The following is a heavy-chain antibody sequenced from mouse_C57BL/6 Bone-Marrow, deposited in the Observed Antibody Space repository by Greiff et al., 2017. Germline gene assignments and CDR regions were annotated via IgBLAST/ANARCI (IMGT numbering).Heavy chain of an antibody. CDR3: ARHYYGSSCGYWYFDV. D-gene: IGHD1-1*01. CDR2: IHPNSGST. J-gene: IGHJ1*03. CDR1: GYTFTSYW. Sequence: QVQLQQPGAELVKPGASVKLSCKASGYTFTSYWMHWVKQRPGQGLEWIGMIHPNSGSTNYNEKFKSKATLTVDKSSSTAYMQLSSLTSEDSAVYYCARHYYGSSCGYWYFDVWGTGTTVTVSS. V-gene: IGHV1-64*01.